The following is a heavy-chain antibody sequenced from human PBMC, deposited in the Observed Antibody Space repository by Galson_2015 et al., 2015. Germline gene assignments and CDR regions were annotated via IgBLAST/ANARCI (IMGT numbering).Heavy chain of an antibody. Sequence: SLRLSCAASGFTFSDYYMNWIRQTPGKGLEWISSISGTSTYINYADSVEGRFIISRDNANHSLYLQMNSLRAEDTAVYFCARGGIGEYWLVLDFWGPGIQVPVSS. D-gene: IGHD2/OR15-2a*01. CDR1: GFTFSDYY. CDR3: ARGGIGEYWLVLDF. V-gene: IGHV3-11*05. CDR2: ISGTSTYI. J-gene: IGHJ4*02.